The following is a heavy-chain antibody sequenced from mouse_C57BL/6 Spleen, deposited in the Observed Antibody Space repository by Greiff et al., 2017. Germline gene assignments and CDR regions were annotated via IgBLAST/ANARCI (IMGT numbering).Heavy chain of an antibody. J-gene: IGHJ4*01. CDR1: GYTFTSYG. Sequence: QVQLQQSGAELARPGASVKLSCKASGYTFTSYGISWVKQRTGQGLEWIGEIYPRSGNTYYNEKFKGKATLTAEKSSSTAYMELRSLTSEDSAVDFGARAEDYGPPYAMDYWGQGTSVTVSS. CDR2: IYPRSGNT. V-gene: IGHV1-81*01. D-gene: IGHD1-1*01. CDR3: ARAEDYGPPYAMDY.